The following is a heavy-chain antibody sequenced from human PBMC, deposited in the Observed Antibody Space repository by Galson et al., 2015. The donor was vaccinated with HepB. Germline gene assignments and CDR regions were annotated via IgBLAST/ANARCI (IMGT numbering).Heavy chain of an antibody. CDR2: IIPILGIV. J-gene: IGHJ4*02. CDR3: AEGYCDGGSCRPLDY. CDR1: GGSFNTYA. D-gene: IGHD2-15*01. Sequence: SVKVSCKASGGSFNTYAINWLRQAPGQGLEWMGGIIPILGIVKYAQKFQGRVTITADKSTNTAHMELSSLRSEDTAVFYCAEGYCDGGSCRPLDYWGQGTLVTVSS. V-gene: IGHV1-69*10.